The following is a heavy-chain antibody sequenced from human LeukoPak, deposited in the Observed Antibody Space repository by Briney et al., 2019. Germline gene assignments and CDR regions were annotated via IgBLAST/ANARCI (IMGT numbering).Heavy chain of an antibody. CDR2: IRYDGSNK. CDR1: GFTFSSYG. D-gene: IGHD1-26*01. Sequence: GGSLRLSCAASGFTFSSYGMHWVRQAPGKGLEWVAFIRYDGSNKYYADSVKGRFTISRDNSKNTVYLQMNRLRAEDTAVYYCARDNWEGATTRSDYWGQGTLVTVSS. V-gene: IGHV3-30*02. J-gene: IGHJ4*02. CDR3: ARDNWEGATTRSDY.